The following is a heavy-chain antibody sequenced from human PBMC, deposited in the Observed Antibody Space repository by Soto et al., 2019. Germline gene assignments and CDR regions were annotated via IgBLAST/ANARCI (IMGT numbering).Heavy chain of an antibody. CDR1: GDSVSSNSAA. V-gene: IGHV6-1*01. Sequence: PSQTLSLTCAISGDSVSSNSAAWNWIRQSPSRGLEWLGRTYYRSKWYNDYAVSVKSRITINPDTSKNQFSLQLNSVTPEDTAVYYCARDPRSRRLVSIFGVDNWFDPWGQGTLVTVSS. CDR2: TYYRSKWYN. J-gene: IGHJ5*02. D-gene: IGHD3-3*01. CDR3: ARDPRSRRLVSIFGVDNWFDP.